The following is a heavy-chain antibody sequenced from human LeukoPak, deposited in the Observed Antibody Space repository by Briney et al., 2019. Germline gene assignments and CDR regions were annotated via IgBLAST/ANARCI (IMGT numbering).Heavy chain of an antibody. Sequence: GGSLRLSCAASGFTFSNYGMHWVRQAPGKGLEWVSLISWDGVNTHYADSVKGRFTISRDNIKNSLYMKMTRLRAEDTALYYCAKDPSSGGRNYFDYWGQGTLVTVSS. CDR1: GFTFSNYG. CDR3: AKDPSSGGRNYFDY. D-gene: IGHD3-16*01. J-gene: IGHJ4*02. CDR2: ISWDGVNT. V-gene: IGHV3-43D*03.